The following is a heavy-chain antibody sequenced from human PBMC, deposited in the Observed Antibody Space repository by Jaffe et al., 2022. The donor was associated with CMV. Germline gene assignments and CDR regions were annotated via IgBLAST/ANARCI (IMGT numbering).Heavy chain of an antibody. CDR2: INHSGST. J-gene: IGHJ4*02. V-gene: IGHV4-34*01. CDR3: ASAVYYDSSGYYLH. D-gene: IGHD3-22*01. CDR1: GGSFSGYY. Sequence: QVQLQQWGAGLLKPSETLSLTCAVYGGSFSGYYWSWIRQPPGKGLEWIGEINHSGSTNYNPSLKSRVTISVDTSKNQFSLKLSSVTAADTAVYYCASAVYYDSSGYYLHWGQGTLVTVSS.